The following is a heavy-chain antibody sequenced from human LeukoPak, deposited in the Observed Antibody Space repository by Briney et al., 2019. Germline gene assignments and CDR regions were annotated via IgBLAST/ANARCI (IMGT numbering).Heavy chain of an antibody. J-gene: IGHJ4*02. D-gene: IGHD3-10*01. V-gene: IGHV1-46*03. CDR3: ARHGSGRYYPAEGRVDY. CDR1: GYGFTSYY. CDR2: INPSVGGT. Sequence: ASVKVSCKAFGYGFTSYYIHWVRQAPGQGLEWMGIINPSVGGTTYARKFQGRVTTTRDTSTSTVYMELSSLRSEDTAVYYCARHGSGRYYPAEGRVDYWGQGTLVTVS.